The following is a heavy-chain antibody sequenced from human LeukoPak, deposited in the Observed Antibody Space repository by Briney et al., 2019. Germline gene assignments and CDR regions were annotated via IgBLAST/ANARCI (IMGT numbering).Heavy chain of an antibody. CDR1: GFTFSSYS. V-gene: IGHV3-21*01. J-gene: IGHJ4*02. Sequence: PGGSLRLSCAASGFTFSSYSMNWVRQAPGKGLEWVSSISSSSSYIYYADSVKGRFTISRDNAKNSLYLQMNSLRAEDTAVYYCARDPTIAARRGGYYFDYWGQGTLVTVSS. CDR3: ARDPTIAARRGGYYFDY. D-gene: IGHD6-6*01. CDR2: ISSSSSYI.